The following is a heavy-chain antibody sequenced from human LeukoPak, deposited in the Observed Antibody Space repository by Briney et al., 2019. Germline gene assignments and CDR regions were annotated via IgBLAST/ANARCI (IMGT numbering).Heavy chain of an antibody. D-gene: IGHD3-9*01. V-gene: IGHV3-66*01. J-gene: IGHJ5*02. CDR3: ARDLTPGGTRFGNFDP. Sequence: PGGSLRLSCAASGFTVSSNYMSWVRQAPGKGLEYISVVYTGGRTYYADSVKGRFTISRDNAKNSLYLQMNSLRAEDTAVYYCARDLTPGGTRFGNFDPWGQGTLVTVSS. CDR1: GFTVSSNY. CDR2: VYTGGRT.